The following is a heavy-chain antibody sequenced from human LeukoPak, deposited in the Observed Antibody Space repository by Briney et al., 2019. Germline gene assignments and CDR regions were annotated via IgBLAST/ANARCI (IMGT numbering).Heavy chain of an antibody. CDR2: INPNSGGT. Sequence: ASVKVSCKASGYTFTGYYMHWVRQAPGQGLEWMGWINPNSGGTNYAQKFQGRVTMTRDTSISTAYMELSRLRSDDTAVYYCARRSYYYDSSGYYYWGQGTLVTVSS. CDR3: ARRSYYYDSSGYYY. V-gene: IGHV1-2*02. J-gene: IGHJ4*02. D-gene: IGHD3-22*01. CDR1: GYTFTGYY.